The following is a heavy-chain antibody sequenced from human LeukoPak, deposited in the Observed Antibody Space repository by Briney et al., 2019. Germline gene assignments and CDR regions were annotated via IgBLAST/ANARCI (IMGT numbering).Heavy chain of an antibody. CDR3: ARGTTDAY. J-gene: IGHJ4*02. D-gene: IGHD1-1*01. CDR1: GYTFTSNY. V-gene: IGHV1-46*01. CDR2: INPSSGST. Sequence: ASVKLCCNASGYTFTSNYIDWVRQAHGQGLELMGVINPSSGSTRYAQKFQGRVTMTGDPTTRTVYMELSSLTSDDTAVYYCARGTTDAYWGQGTPGTVSS.